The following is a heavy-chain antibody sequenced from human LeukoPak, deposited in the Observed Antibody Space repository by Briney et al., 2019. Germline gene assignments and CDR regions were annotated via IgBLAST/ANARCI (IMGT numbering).Heavy chain of an antibody. J-gene: IGHJ4*02. CDR3: AKMTTVVYY. V-gene: IGHV3-23*01. Sequence: GGSLRLSCAASGFTFSDYGMTWVRQAPGKGLEWVSTISDGGSFTYYADSVKGRFTISRDNSKNTLYLQMNSLRAEDTAVYYCAKMTTVVYYWGQGTLVTVSS. CDR1: GFTFSDYG. D-gene: IGHD4-23*01. CDR2: ISDGGSFT.